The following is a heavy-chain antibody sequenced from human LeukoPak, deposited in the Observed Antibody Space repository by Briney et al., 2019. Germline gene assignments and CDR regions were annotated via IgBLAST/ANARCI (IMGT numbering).Heavy chain of an antibody. V-gene: IGHV3-23*01. J-gene: IGHJ6*02. CDR1: GFTFSSYA. Sequence: GGSLRLSCAASGFTFSSYAMNWVRQAPGKGLEWVSAISGSGGSTYYADSVKGRFTISRDNSKNTLYLQMNSLRAEDTAVYYCAKEPGAFHATYGMDVWGQGTTVTVSS. D-gene: IGHD1-26*01. CDR3: AKEPGAFHATYGMDV. CDR2: ISGSGGST.